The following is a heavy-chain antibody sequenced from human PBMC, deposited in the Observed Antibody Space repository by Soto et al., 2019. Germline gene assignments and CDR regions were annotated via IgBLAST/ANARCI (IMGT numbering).Heavy chain of an antibody. CDR3: AREENCSDGSCYPAYSQR. D-gene: IGHD2-15*01. J-gene: IGHJ1*01. Sequence: SVNVSCKASGYIFTAYSIPWVRQAPVQGREWMGFVNASGGSTNYAQKFQGRITMTRDTSTSTGHMDLSSLTSEDPAVYYCAREENCSDGSCYPAYSQRSGERTLVNVSS. CDR2: VNASGGST. V-gene: IGHV1-46*01. CDR1: GYIFTAYS.